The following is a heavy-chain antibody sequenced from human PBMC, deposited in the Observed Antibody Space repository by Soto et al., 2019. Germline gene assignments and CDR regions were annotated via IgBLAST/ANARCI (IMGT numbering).Heavy chain of an antibody. V-gene: IGHV3-23*01. D-gene: IGHD2-21*02. CDR3: ATYGGDSGGFEYFKH. CDR1: GLTFSNYG. Sequence: EVQLLESGGGLVQPGGSLRLSCAASGLTFSNYGMTWVRQAPGKGLEWVSAISGSGDTYNVDSLKGRFSISRDNSKSTLFLQMNSLRAEDTALYYCATYGGDSGGFEYFKHWGQGTLVTVSS. CDR2: ISGSGDT. J-gene: IGHJ1*01.